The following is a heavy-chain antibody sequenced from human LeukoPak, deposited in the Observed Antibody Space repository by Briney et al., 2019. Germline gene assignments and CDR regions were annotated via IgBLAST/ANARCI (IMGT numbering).Heavy chain of an antibody. CDR1: GLTFSSYS. J-gene: IGHJ2*01. Sequence: GGSLRLSCAASGLTFSSYSMNWVRQAPGKGLEWVSSISSSSSYIYYADSVKGRFTISRDNAKNSLYLQMNSLRAEDTAVYYCARGRAAADPPPSYWYSDLWGRGTLVTVSS. D-gene: IGHD6-13*01. CDR2: ISSSSSYI. CDR3: ARGRAAADPPPSYWYSDL. V-gene: IGHV3-21*01.